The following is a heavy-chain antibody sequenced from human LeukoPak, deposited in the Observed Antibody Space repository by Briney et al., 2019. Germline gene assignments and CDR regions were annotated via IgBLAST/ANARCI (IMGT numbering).Heavy chain of an antibody. J-gene: IGHJ4*02. V-gene: IGHV1-8*02. CDR2: MNPNSGNT. CDR3: ARGSKRDFDWLLYSTGCFDY. CDR1: GYTFTSYD. Sequence: GASVKVSCKASGYTFTSYDINWVRQATGQGLEWMGWMNPNSGNTGYAQKLQGRVTMTTDTSTSTAYMELRSLRSDDTAVYYCARGSKRDFDWLLYSTGCFDYWGQGTLVTVSS. D-gene: IGHD3-9*01.